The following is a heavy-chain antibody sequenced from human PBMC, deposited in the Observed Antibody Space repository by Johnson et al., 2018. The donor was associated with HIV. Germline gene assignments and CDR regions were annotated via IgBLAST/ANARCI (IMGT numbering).Heavy chain of an antibody. J-gene: IGHJ3*02. CDR3: AKDKALMTTVTPTAFDI. D-gene: IGHD4-17*01. V-gene: IGHV3-33*03. CDR2: IWYDGTNK. Sequence: QVQLVESGGGVVQPGRSLRLSCAASGFTFSTYGMHWVRQAPGMGLEWVALIWYDGTNKYYADSVKGRFTISRDNSKNSLYLQMNSLRAEDTALYYCAKDKALMTTVTPTAFDIWGQGTMVTVSS. CDR1: GFTFSTYG.